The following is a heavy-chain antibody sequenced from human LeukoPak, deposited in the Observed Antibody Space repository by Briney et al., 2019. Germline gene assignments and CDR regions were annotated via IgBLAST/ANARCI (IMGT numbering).Heavy chain of an antibody. J-gene: IGHJ6*02. CDR3: ARDGPAGSSSWYGPYYYYYYGMDV. CDR1: GFTFSSYA. CDR2: ISYDGSNK. D-gene: IGHD6-13*01. Sequence: GRSLRLSCAASGFTFSSYAMHWVRQAPGKGLEWVAVISYDGSNKYYADSVKGRFTISRDNSKNTLYLQMNSLRAEDTAVYYCARDGPAGSSSWYGPYYYYYYGMDVWGQGTTVTASS. V-gene: IGHV3-30*04.